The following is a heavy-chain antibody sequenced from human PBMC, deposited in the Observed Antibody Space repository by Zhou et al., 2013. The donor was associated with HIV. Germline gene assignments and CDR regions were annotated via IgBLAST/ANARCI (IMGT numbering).Heavy chain of an antibody. J-gene: IGHJ2*01. CDR1: GGSISSYY. Sequence: QVQLQESGPGLVKPSETLSLTCTVSGGSISSYYWSWIRQPPGKGLEWIGYIYTSGSTNYNPSLKSRVTISVDTSKNQFSLKLSSVTAADTAVYYCARDWRYHDRSGYYTSYWYFDLWGLAPWSLSPQ. D-gene: IGHD3-22*01. V-gene: IGHV4-4*09. CDR2: IYTSGST. CDR3: ARDWRYHDRSGYYTSYWYFDL.